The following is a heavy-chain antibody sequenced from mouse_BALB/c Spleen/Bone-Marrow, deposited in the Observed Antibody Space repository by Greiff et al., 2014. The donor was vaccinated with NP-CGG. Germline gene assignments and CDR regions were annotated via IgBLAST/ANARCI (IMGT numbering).Heavy chain of an antibody. CDR2: IDPSDSYT. J-gene: IGHJ1*01. Sequence: VQVVESGAELVKPGASVKMSCKASGYTFTSYWMHWVKQRPGRGLEWIGVIDPSDSYTSYNQKFRGKATLTVDTSSSTAYMQLSSLTSEDSAVYYCTRGDYDWYFDVWGAGTTVTVSS. CDR1: GYTFTSYW. D-gene: IGHD2-4*01. CDR3: TRGDYDWYFDV. V-gene: IGHV1S127*01.